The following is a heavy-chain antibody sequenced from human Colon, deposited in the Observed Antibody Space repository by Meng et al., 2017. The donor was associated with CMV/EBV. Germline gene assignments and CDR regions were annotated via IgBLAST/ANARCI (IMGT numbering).Heavy chain of an antibody. CDR2: IIPIFGTP. CDR3: ARGVSISYYYYDLDV. D-gene: IGHD1-14*01. V-gene: IGHV1-69*05. Sequence: SVKVSCKASGGTFSSYAISWVRQAPEQGLEWMGGIIPIFGTPNYAQKFQGRVTISTDESTSTVYMDLGSLRSEDTAVYYCARGVSISYYYYDLDVWGQGTTVTVSS. CDR1: GGTFSSYA. J-gene: IGHJ6*02.